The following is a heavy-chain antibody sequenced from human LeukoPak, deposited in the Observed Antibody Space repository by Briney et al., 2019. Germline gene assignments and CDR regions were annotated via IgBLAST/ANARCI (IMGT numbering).Heavy chain of an antibody. J-gene: IGHJ3*02. D-gene: IGHD3-16*01. CDR2: IYHSGST. CDR3: ASYTDAFDI. CDR1: GYSISSGYY. Sequence: PSETLSLTCTVSGYSISSGYYWGWIRQPPGKGLEWIGSIYHSGSTYYNPSLKSRVTISVDTSKNQFSLKLSSVTAADTAVYYCASYTDAFDIWGQGTMVTVSS. V-gene: IGHV4-38-2*02.